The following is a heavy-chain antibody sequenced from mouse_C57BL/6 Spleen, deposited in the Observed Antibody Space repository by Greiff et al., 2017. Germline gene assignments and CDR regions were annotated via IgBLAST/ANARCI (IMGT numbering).Heavy chain of an antibody. J-gene: IGHJ3*01. CDR2: IDPSDSYT. V-gene: IGHV1-50*01. CDR3: ARSRDYGSSPFAY. Sequence: QVQLQQSGAELVKPGASVKLSCKASGYTFTSYWMQWVKQRPGQGLEWIGEIDPSDSYTNYNQKIKGKSTLTVDTSSSTAYMQLSSLTSEDSAVYYCARSRDYGSSPFAYWGQGTLVTVSA. D-gene: IGHD1-1*01. CDR1: GYTFTSYW.